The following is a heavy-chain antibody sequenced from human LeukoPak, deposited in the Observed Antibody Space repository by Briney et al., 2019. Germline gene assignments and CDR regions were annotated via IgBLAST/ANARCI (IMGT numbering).Heavy chain of an antibody. Sequence: GGSLRLSCAASGFTFSSYSMNWVRQAPGKGLEWVSSISSSSSYIYYADSVKGRFTISRDNAMNSLYLQMNSLRAEDTAVYYCARDRYVDTAMGHYSGMDVWGQGTTVTVSS. V-gene: IGHV3-21*01. D-gene: IGHD5-18*01. CDR3: ARDRYVDTAMGHYSGMDV. CDR2: ISSSSSYI. J-gene: IGHJ6*02. CDR1: GFTFSSYS.